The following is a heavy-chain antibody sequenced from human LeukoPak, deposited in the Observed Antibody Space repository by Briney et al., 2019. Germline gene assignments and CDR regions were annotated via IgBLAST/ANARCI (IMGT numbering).Heavy chain of an antibody. Sequence: GGSLRLSCAASGFTFSGYLMHWVRQAPGKGLVWVSRINSDGSSTAYADSVKGRFTISRDNSKNTLYLQMNSLRAEDTAVYFCAKVSGYCSITGCFPHGQWWFDPWGQGTLVTVSS. CDR2: INSDGSST. J-gene: IGHJ5*02. CDR3: AKVSGYCSITGCFPHGQWWFDP. CDR1: GFTFSGYL. D-gene: IGHD2-2*01. V-gene: IGHV3-74*01.